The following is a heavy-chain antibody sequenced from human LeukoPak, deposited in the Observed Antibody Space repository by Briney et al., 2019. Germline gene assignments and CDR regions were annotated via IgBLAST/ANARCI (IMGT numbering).Heavy chain of an antibody. Sequence: GGSLRLSCAAYGLTFSSYAMSWVRQAPGKGLEWVSGCSGSGISTYHADSVKGRFTISRDNSKNTLYLQMNSLRAEDTAVYYCAGGIQNFDFWGQGTLVTVSS. J-gene: IGHJ4*02. CDR2: CSGSGIST. CDR3: AGGIQNFDF. D-gene: IGHD5-18*01. V-gene: IGHV3-23*01. CDR1: GLTFSSYA.